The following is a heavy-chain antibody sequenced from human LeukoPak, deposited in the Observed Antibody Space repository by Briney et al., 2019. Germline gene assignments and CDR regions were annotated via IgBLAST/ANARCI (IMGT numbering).Heavy chain of an antibody. CDR3: AKTPDIVVGDHYSDY. CDR2: ISGSGGST. D-gene: IGHD2-2*01. CDR1: GFTFSSYA. Sequence: GGSLRLSCAASGFTFSSYAMSWVRQAPGKGLEWVSSISGSGGSTYYADSVKGRFTISRDNSKNTLFLQMNSLRAEDTAIYYCAKTPDIVVGDHYSDYWGQGTLVTVSS. V-gene: IGHV3-23*01. J-gene: IGHJ4*02.